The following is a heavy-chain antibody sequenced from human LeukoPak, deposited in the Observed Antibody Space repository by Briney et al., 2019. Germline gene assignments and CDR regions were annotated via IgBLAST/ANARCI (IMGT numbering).Heavy chain of an antibody. CDR2: IYHSGST. J-gene: IGHJ4*02. V-gene: IGHV4-59*02. Sequence: SETLSLTCTVSGGSVSNHYWSWTRQPPGKRLEWIGYIYHSGSTSYNPSLKSRVTILIDTSRNQFSLKLTSVSAADTAVYYCARSTEDTAMVTGFWGQGTLVTVSS. CDR1: GGSVSNHY. D-gene: IGHD5-18*01. CDR3: ARSTEDTAMVTGF.